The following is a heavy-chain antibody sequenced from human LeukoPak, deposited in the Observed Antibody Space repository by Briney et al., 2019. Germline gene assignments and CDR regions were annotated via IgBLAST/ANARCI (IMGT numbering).Heavy chain of an antibody. CDR2: IYHSGST. Sequence: SETLSLTCAVSGGSISSGGYSWSWIRQPPGKGLEWIGYIYHSGSTYYNPSLKSRVTISVDRSKNQFSLKLSSVTAADTAVYYRARFGGYSTVRWFDPWGQGTLVTVSS. CDR3: ARFGGYSTVRWFDP. D-gene: IGHD3-10*01. J-gene: IGHJ5*02. CDR1: GGSISSGGYS. V-gene: IGHV4-30-2*01.